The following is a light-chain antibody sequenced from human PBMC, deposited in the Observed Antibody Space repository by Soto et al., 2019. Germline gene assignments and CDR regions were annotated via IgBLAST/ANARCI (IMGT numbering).Light chain of an antibody. CDR3: NSYRTVSTSV. CDR1: SSDIGGYNF. V-gene: IGLV2-14*01. J-gene: IGLJ1*01. Sequence: QSALTQPASVSGSPGQSITIVCTGTSSDIGGYNFVSWYQQHPGKAPKLLIYDVGNRPSGVSNRFSGSKSGNTASLTISGLQAEDEAHYYCNSYRTVSTSVFGTGTKVTVL. CDR2: DVG.